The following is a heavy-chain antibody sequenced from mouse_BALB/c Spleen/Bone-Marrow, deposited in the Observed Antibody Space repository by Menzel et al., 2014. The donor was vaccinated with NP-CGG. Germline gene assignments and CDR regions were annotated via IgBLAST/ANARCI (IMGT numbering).Heavy chain of an antibody. CDR2: INPSNGGT. CDR3: TRSYYGNYFDV. CDR1: DYTFTSYY. V-gene: IGHV1S81*02. Sequence: GAELVKPGASVKLSCKASDYTFTSYYMYWVKQRPGQGLEWIGEINPSNGGTNFNEKFKSKATLTVDKSSSTAYMQLSSLTSEDSAVYYCTRSYYGNYFDVWGAGTTVTVSS. J-gene: IGHJ1*01. D-gene: IGHD2-1*01.